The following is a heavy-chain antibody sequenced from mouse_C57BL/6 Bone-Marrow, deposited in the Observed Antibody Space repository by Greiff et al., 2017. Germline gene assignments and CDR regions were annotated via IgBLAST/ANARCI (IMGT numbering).Heavy chain of an antibody. CDR3: ARLRVRLYWYFDV. V-gene: IGHV5-15*01. D-gene: IGHD1-2*01. CDR2: ISNLAYSI. Sequence: EVKLMESGGGLVQPGGSLKLSCAASGFTFSDYGMAWVRQAPRKGPEWVAFISNLAYSIYYADTVTGRFTISRENAKNPLYLEMSSLRSEDTAMYYCARLRVRLYWYFDVWGTGTTVTVSS. CDR1: GFTFSDYG. J-gene: IGHJ1*03.